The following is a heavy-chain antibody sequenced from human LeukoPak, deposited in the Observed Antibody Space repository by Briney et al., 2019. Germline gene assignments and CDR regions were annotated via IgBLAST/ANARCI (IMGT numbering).Heavy chain of an antibody. CDR3: ARKEGLGWFDP. CDR2: IYHSGST. J-gene: IGHJ5*02. D-gene: IGHD3-16*01. Sequence: SETLSLTCTVSGGSISSGGYYWSWIRQPPGKGLEWIGYIYHSGSTYYNPSLKSRVTISVDRSKNQFSLKLSSVTAADTAVYYCARKEGLGWFDPWGQGTLVTVSS. CDR1: GGSISSGGYY. V-gene: IGHV4-30-2*01.